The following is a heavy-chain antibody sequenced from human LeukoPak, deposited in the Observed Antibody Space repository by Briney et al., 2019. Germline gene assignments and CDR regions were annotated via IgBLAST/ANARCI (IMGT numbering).Heavy chain of an antibody. CDR3: ARVNAVTTDPYYYGMDV. Sequence: GGSLRLSYAASGFTFSYYSMNWVRQAPGKGLEWVSSISSSSSYIYYADSVKGRFTISRDNAKNSLYLQMNSLRAEDTAVYYCARVNAVTTDPYYYGMDVWGQGTTVTVSS. D-gene: IGHD4-17*01. CDR1: GFTFSYYS. V-gene: IGHV3-21*01. J-gene: IGHJ6*02. CDR2: ISSSSSYI.